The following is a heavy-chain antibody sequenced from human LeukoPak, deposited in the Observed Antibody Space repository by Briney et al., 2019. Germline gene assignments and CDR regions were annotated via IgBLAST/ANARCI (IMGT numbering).Heavy chain of an antibody. Sequence: PGGSLRLSCAASRYTFSSYGVHWVRQAPGKGLEWVAVIWYDGGNKYYADSVKGRFTISRDNSKNTLYLQMNSLRAEDTAVYCCARTGYCSGGSCYGFDYWGQGTLVTVSS. CDR2: IWYDGGNK. D-gene: IGHD2-15*01. CDR1: RYTFSSYG. V-gene: IGHV3-33*01. J-gene: IGHJ4*02. CDR3: ARTGYCSGGSCYGFDY.